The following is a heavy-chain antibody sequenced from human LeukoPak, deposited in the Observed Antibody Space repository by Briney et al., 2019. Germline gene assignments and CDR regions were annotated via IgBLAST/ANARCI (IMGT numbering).Heavy chain of an antibody. J-gene: IGHJ4*02. D-gene: IGHD3-10*01. CDR1: GGFISSHF. CDR3: ARSYNSGSYYPYYFDY. CDR2: VYYTGST. V-gene: IGHV4-59*11. Sequence: SETLSLTCTVSGGFISSHFWSWVRQPPGKGLEWIGNVYYTGSTNYNPSLKSRITVSADTSKNQFSLKLSSVTAADTAVYYCARSYNSGSYYPYYFDYWGQGTLVTVSS.